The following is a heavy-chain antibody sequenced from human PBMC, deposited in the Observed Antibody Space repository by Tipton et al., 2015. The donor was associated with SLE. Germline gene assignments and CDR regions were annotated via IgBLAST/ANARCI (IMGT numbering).Heavy chain of an antibody. V-gene: IGHV4-38-2*01. Sequence: TLSLTCAVSGYSITYDHNWGWIRQPPGKGLEWVGSIHHSGKTYYNPSLKSRLTMSVHTSKNHLSLNLSSATAADTAVYYCARPSRGHGDYDNWGQGTQVTVSS. CDR3: ARPSRGHGDYDN. CDR2: IHHSGKT. CDR1: GYSITYDHN. J-gene: IGHJ4*02. D-gene: IGHD4-17*01.